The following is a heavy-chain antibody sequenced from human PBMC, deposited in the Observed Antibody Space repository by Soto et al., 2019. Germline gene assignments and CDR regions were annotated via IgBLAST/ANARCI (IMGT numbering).Heavy chain of an antibody. V-gene: IGHV4-59*01. CDR1: GGSISGNY. J-gene: IGHJ4*02. Sequence: QLQLQESGPGLVKPSETLSLTCTASGGSISGNYWSWLRKTPGQGLEWIGYMYHSGITNYNPTLTSRVTMSVDTSKNQLSLRLSSVTAADTAIFSCARYAAMVADYWGQGTLGTVAS. D-gene: IGHD5-18*01. CDR3: ARYAAMVADY. CDR2: MYHSGIT.